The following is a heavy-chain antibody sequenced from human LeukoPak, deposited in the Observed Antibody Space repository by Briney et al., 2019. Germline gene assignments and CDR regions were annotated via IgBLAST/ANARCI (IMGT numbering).Heavy chain of an antibody. Sequence: PGGSLRLSCAASGPTFSSYAMSWVRQAPGKGLEWVSAIDGSGHSTYYADSVKGRFTISRDNSRNTLYLQMNSLRAEDTAVYYCAKPATGLVYDYWGQGTLVTVSS. CDR1: GPTFSSYA. CDR2: IDGSGHST. D-gene: IGHD6-19*01. CDR3: AKPATGLVYDY. V-gene: IGHV3-23*01. J-gene: IGHJ4*02.